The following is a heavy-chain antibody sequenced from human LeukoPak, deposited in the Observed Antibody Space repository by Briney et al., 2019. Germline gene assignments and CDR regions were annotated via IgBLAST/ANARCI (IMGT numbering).Heavy chain of an antibody. Sequence: ASVKVSCKASGYTFTSYYMHWVRQAPGQGREWMGIINPRGGSTSYAQKFQGRVTMTRDTSTSTVYIELSSLRSEDTAVYYCARARDYDSSAYPPDYWGQGTLVTVSS. CDR1: GYTFTSYY. CDR2: INPRGGST. V-gene: IGHV1-46*01. J-gene: IGHJ4*02. D-gene: IGHD3-22*01. CDR3: ARARDYDSSAYPPDY.